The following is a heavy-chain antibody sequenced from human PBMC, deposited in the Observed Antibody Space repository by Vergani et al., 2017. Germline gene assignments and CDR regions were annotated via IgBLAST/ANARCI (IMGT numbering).Heavy chain of an antibody. J-gene: IGHJ4*02. Sequence: QVQLVQSGAEVKKPGSSVKVSCKASGGTFSTYAISWVRQARGQGLEWMGRLIPIFGTTNYAQNFQGRVTITADESTSTAYMELSSLRSEDTAVYYCARDRRYCSGGSCYLDYWGQGTLITVSS. CDR1: GGTFSTYA. D-gene: IGHD2-15*01. CDR3: ARDRRYCSGGSCYLDY. V-gene: IGHV1-69*13. CDR2: LIPIFGTT.